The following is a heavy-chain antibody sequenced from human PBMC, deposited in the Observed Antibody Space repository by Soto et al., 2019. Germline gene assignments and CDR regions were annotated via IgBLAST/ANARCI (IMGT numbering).Heavy chain of an antibody. Sequence: QVQLQESGPGLVKPSQTLSLTCTVSGGSISSGSYYWGWIRQPPGKGLEWIGSIYYSGSTYYNPSLKSRVTISVDTSKNQFSLKLSSVTAADTAVYYCARRLVVVVAATLGEFDYWGQGTLVTVSS. J-gene: IGHJ4*02. CDR1: GGSISSGSYY. D-gene: IGHD2-15*01. V-gene: IGHV4-39*01. CDR2: IYYSGST. CDR3: ARRLVVVVAATLGEFDY.